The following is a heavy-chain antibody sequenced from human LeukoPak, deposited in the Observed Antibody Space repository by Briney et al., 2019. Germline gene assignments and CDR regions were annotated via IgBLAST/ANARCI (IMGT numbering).Heavy chain of an antibody. D-gene: IGHD4-17*01. CDR2: IWYDGSNK. V-gene: IGHV3-33*06. CDR3: AKDISPWSVTPYYFDY. CDR1: GFTFSGYG. Sequence: PGGSLRLSCAASGFTFSGYGMHWVRQAPGKGLEWVAVIWYDGSNKYYADSVKGRFTISRDNSKNTLYLQMNSLRAEDTAVYYCAKDISPWSVTPYYFDYWGQGTLVTVSS. J-gene: IGHJ4*02.